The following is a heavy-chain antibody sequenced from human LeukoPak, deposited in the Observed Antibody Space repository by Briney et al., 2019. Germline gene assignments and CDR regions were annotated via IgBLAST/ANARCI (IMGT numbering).Heavy chain of an antibody. J-gene: IGHJ4*02. V-gene: IGHV3-11*01. Sequence: GGSLRLSCVVSGFSVNDYYMSWIRQAPGKGLEWISDIGGSESIVSYGGSVRGRFTVSRVFAMNSLFLQLNSLSADDTAVYYCAREMVAGTFDSWGQGTLVTVSS. CDR3: AREMVAGTFDS. D-gene: IGHD1-7*01. CDR1: GFSVNDYY. CDR2: IGGSESIV.